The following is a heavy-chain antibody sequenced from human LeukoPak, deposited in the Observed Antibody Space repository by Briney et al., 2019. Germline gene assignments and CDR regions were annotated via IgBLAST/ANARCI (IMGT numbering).Heavy chain of an antibody. CDR2: IYNGGTT. CDR3: ARRGYGDYAPFDY. Sequence: GGSLRLSCTVSGFTVSTNSMTWVRRAPGKGLEWLSLIYNGGTTYYADSVKGRFSISRDNSKNILYLQMNSLRAEDTAVYYCARRGYGDYAPFDYWGQGALVTVSS. D-gene: IGHD4-17*01. CDR1: GFTVSTNS. J-gene: IGHJ4*02. V-gene: IGHV3-66*04.